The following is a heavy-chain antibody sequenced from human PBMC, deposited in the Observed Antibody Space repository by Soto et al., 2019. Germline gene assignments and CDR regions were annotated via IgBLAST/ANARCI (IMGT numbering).Heavy chain of an antibody. J-gene: IGHJ3*02. D-gene: IGHD1-26*01. Sequence: QLQLQESGPGLVKPSETLSLTCTVSGGSISSSRCHWGWIRQPPGKGLEWIASIKYSGTTFYNPSLQSLVTLSVEAAKNQCALKLSSVSAAETAEYYGARHGITGSSYDTSDIWGQGTMVTVSS. CDR3: ARHGITGSSYDTSDI. V-gene: IGHV4-39*01. CDR1: GGSISSSRCH. CDR2: IKYSGTT.